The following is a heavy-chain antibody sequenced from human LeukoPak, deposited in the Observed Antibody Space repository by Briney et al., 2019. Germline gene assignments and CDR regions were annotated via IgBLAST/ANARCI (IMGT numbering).Heavy chain of an antibody. CDR1: GFTFSSYE. CDR3: ARRYCSSSSCTLDY. Sequence: AGGSLRLSCAASGFTFSSYEMNWVRQAPGKGLELVSYISSSGSTVYNADSVKGRFTTSRDNAKNSLYLQMNSLRAEDTAVYYCARRYCSSSSCTLDYWGQGTLVTVSS. J-gene: IGHJ4*02. D-gene: IGHD2-2*01. V-gene: IGHV3-48*03. CDR2: ISSSGSTV.